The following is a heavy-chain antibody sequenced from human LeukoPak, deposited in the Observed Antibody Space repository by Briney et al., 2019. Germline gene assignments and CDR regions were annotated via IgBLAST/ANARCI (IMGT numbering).Heavy chain of an antibody. D-gene: IGHD6-13*01. J-gene: IGHJ4*02. CDR1: GFIFTSYW. CDR3: ARDGSNPNFDY. Sequence: PGGSLRLSRAASGFIFTSYWMSWVRQAPGQGLEWVANINRDGSEEYCVDSVKGRFTISRDNGKNSLYLQMNSLRAEDTAVYFCARDGSNPNFDYWGQGSLVTVSS. CDR2: INRDGSEE. V-gene: IGHV3-7*01.